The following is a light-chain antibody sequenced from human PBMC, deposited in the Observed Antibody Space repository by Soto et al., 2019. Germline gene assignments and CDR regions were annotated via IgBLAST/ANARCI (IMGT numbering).Light chain of an antibody. Sequence: DIQMTQSPSSLSASVGDRVTITCRASQNIDSYLNWYQQRPGKAPKLLIHDASSLQSGVPSRFRGSGSGTDFALTINSLQPEDFATIYCQQTYSTPWTFGQGTKVDIK. CDR3: QQTYSTPWT. V-gene: IGKV1-39*01. CDR2: DAS. CDR1: QNIDSY. J-gene: IGKJ1*01.